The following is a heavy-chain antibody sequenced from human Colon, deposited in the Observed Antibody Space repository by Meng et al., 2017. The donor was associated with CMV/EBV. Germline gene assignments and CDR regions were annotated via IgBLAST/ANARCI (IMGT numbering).Heavy chain of an antibody. Sequence: GSLRLSCTVSGVSVSSGSDYWTWIRQPPGKALEWIGYIFYSGPTNYSPSLKSRLTISVDTSKNEFSLNLISVTAADTAVYYCARDRQCSVWGQGTLVTVSS. D-gene: IGHD2-15*01. CDR1: GVSVSSGSDY. CDR2: IFYSGPT. V-gene: IGHV4-61*01. J-gene: IGHJ4*02. CDR3: ARDRQCSV.